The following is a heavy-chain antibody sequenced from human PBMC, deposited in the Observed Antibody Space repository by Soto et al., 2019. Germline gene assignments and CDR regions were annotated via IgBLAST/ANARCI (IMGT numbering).Heavy chain of an antibody. D-gene: IGHD2-2*01. Sequence: PGGSLRLSCAASGFTFSSYSMNWVRQAPGKGLEWVSYISSSSSTIYYADSVKGRFTISRDNAKNSLYLQMNSLRAEDTAVYYFARGGYCSSTSCYQKYAFDIWGQGTMVTVSS. CDR2: ISSSSSTI. CDR3: ARGGYCSSTSCYQKYAFDI. V-gene: IGHV3-48*01. J-gene: IGHJ3*02. CDR1: GFTFSSYS.